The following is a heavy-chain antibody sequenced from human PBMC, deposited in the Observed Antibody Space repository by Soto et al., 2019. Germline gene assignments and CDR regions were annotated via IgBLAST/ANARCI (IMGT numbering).Heavy chain of an antibody. CDR3: AKADGGGTHFEN. CDR2: IGSAGDT. J-gene: IGHJ4*02. CDR1: GFTVSRYD. Sequence: EVQLVESGGGLVQPGGSLRLSCAASGFTVSRYDMHWVRQATGKGLEWVSVIGSAGDTYYPGSVKGRFTISRENAQNSLYLQMSSLRAEDTAVYYCAKADGGGTHFENWGQGTLVTVSS. D-gene: IGHD2-15*01. V-gene: IGHV3-13*01.